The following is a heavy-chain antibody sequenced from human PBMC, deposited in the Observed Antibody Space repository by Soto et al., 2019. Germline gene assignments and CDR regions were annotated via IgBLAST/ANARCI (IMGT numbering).Heavy chain of an antibody. V-gene: IGHV5-51*01. D-gene: IGHD3-22*01. J-gene: IGHJ4*02. CDR1: GYSFTSYW. Sequence: PGESLKISCKGSGYSFTSYWIGWVRQMPGKGLEWMGIIYPGDSDTRYSPSFQGQVTISADKSISTAYLQWSSLKASDTAMYYCARQYYYDSSGYTAFDYWGQGTLVTVSS. CDR3: ARQYYYDSSGYTAFDY. CDR2: IYPGDSDT.